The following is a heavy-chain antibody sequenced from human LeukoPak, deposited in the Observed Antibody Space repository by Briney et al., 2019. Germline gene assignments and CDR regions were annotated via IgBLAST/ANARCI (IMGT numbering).Heavy chain of an antibody. CDR3: AKGKKWELQGLFDY. V-gene: IGHV3-30*18. CDR1: GFTFSSYW. J-gene: IGHJ4*02. Sequence: GGSLRLSCAASGFTFSSYWMHWVRQALGKGLEWVAVISNDGSNTYYADSVKGRFTISRDNSKNTLHLQMNSLRAEDTAVYYCAKGKKWELQGLFDYWGQGTLVTVSS. CDR2: ISNDGSNT. D-gene: IGHD1-26*01.